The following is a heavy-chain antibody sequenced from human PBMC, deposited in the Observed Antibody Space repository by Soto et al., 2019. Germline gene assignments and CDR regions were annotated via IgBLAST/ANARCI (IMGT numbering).Heavy chain of an antibody. CDR2: IIPIFDTA. J-gene: IGHJ6*02. V-gene: IGHV1-69*01. Sequence: QVQLVQSGAELRKSGSSVKVSCKASGGTFSDFTINWVRQAPGQRLEWMGGIIPIFDTANYAEKFQGRVTITADESTSTSFMEVSSLRSEDTAVYYCARNGTETGYSYGMDVRGQGTMVTVSS. D-gene: IGHD1-1*01. CDR3: ARNGTETGYSYGMDV. CDR1: GGTFSDFT.